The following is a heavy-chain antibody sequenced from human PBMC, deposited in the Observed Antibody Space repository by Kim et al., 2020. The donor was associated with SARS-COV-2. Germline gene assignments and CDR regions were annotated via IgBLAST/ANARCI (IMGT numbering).Heavy chain of an antibody. V-gene: IGHV4-59*08. Sequence: SETLSLTCTVSGGSISSYYWSWIRQPPGKGLEWIGYIYYSGSTNYNPSLKSRVTISVDTSKNQFSLKLSSVTAADTAVYYCARRAGSRGWSDDFDYWGQGTLVTVSS. D-gene: IGHD6-19*01. CDR3: ARRAGSRGWSDDFDY. CDR2: IYYSGST. J-gene: IGHJ4*02. CDR1: GGSISSYY.